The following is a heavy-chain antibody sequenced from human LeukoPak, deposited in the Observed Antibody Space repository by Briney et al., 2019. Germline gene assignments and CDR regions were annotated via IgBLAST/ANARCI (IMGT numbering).Heavy chain of an antibody. Sequence: MSSETLSLTCSVSGGSTSSYYWSWIRQPPGKGLEWIGYICYSGSTNYNPSLKSRVTISVDTSKNQFSLKLTSVTAADTAVYYCARVTYSSSSYYFDYWGQGTLVTVSS. CDR1: GGSTSSYY. CDR3: ARVTYSSSSYYFDY. J-gene: IGHJ4*02. CDR2: ICYSGST. V-gene: IGHV4-59*01. D-gene: IGHD6-13*01.